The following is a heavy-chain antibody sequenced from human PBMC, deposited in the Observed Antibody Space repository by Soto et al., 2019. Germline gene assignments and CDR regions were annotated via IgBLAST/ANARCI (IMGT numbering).Heavy chain of an antibody. J-gene: IGHJ4*02. CDR3: ARDRSGYSYGYLDY. CDR2: IYYSGST. V-gene: IGHV4-59*01. CDR1: GGSISSYY. D-gene: IGHD5-18*01. Sequence: PSETLSLTCTVSGGSISSYYWSWIRQPPGKGLEWIGYIYYSGSTNYNPSLKSRVTISVDTSKNQFSLKLSSVTAADTAVYYCARDRSGYSYGYLDYWGQGTLVTVSS.